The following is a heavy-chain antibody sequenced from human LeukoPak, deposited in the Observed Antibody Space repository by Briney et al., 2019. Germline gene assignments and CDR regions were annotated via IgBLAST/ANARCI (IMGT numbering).Heavy chain of an antibody. J-gene: IGHJ3*02. CDR1: GDSINSGGYY. CDR2: IYYSGST. CDR3: ARVMMTTVTTFAFDI. D-gene: IGHD4-17*01. V-gene: IGHV4-61*08. Sequence: SETLSLTCTVSGDSINSGGYYWSWIRQPPGKGLEWIGYIYYSGSTNYNPSLKSRVTISVDTSKNQFSLKLSSVTAADTAVYYCARVMMTTVTTFAFDIWGQGTMVTVSS.